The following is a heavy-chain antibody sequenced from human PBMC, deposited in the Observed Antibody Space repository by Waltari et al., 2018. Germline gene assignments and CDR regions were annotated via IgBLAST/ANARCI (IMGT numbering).Heavy chain of an antibody. Sequence: VQLLESGGGLVQPGGSLRLSCAASGFTFTRFGMSWFRQAPGKCLEWVSAIGAVTSTYYADSVKGRFTISRDNSKNTLLLQMNSLRAEDTAIYYCARVHSLGQYDTSGAESNFDHWGQGALVTVSS. J-gene: IGHJ4*02. CDR1: GFTFTRFG. CDR2: IGAVTST. D-gene: IGHD3-22*01. V-gene: IGHV3-23*01. CDR3: ARVHSLGQYDTSGAESNFDH.